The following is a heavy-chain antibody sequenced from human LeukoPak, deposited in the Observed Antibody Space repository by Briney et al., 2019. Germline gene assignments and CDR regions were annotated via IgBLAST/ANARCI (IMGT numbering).Heavy chain of an antibody. Sequence: SGTLSLTCTVSGGSISSYYWSWIRQPAGKGLEWTGRIYTSGSTNYNPSLKSRVTMPVDTSKNQFSLKLSSVTAADTAVYYCARGSRIAARQNEGWFDPWGQGTLVTVSS. V-gene: IGHV4-4*07. CDR1: GGSISSYY. D-gene: IGHD6-6*01. J-gene: IGHJ5*02. CDR3: ARGSRIAARQNEGWFDP. CDR2: IYTSGST.